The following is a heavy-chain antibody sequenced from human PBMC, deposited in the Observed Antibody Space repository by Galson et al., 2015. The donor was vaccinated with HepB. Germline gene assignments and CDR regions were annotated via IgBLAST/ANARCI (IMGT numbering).Heavy chain of an antibody. Sequence: LSLTCTVSGGSLGSSGYYWSWLRQHPGKGLEWIGYTHYSGSTYYNPSLRGRLTISEGMSKNRFSLKLSSVTAADTAIYYCARGSEDNYGSFDYWGQGTLVIVSS. V-gene: IGHV4-31*03. CDR2: THYSGST. J-gene: IGHJ4*02. CDR3: ARGSEDNYGSFDY. D-gene: IGHD3-10*01. CDR1: GGSLGSSGYY.